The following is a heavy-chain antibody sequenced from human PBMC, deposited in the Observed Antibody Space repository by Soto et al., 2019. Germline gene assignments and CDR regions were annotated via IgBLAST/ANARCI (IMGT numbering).Heavy chain of an antibody. CDR2: IYPGDSDT. D-gene: IGHD6-13*01. CDR3: ALHGGIAAAGYYGMDV. CDR1: GNSFTSYW. V-gene: IGHV5-51*07. Sequence: GQSPKIACTGSGNSFTSYWVGYVHQMPGKGEESMGIIYPGDSDTRYSPSFQGQVTISADKSISTAYLQWSSLKASDTAMYYCALHGGIAAAGYYGMDVWGQGTTVTVSS. J-gene: IGHJ6*02.